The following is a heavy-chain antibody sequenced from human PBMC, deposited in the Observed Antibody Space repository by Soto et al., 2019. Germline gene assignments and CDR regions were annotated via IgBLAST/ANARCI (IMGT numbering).Heavy chain of an antibody. CDR3: PRDKDIVVVVAATPGSAFDI. CDR2: ISYDGSNK. Sequence: GGSLRLSCAASGFTFSSYAMHWVRQAPGKGLEWVAVISYDGSNKYYADSVKGRFTISRDNSKNTLYLQMNSLRAEDTAVYYCPRDKDIVVVVAATPGSAFDIWGKGTMVTVS. J-gene: IGHJ3*02. D-gene: IGHD2-15*01. CDR1: GFTFSSYA. V-gene: IGHV3-30-3*01.